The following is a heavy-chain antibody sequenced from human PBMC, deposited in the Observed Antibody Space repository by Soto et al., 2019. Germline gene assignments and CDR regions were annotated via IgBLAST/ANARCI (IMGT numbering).Heavy chain of an antibody. CDR3: VRDIGGSTITTFFDY. V-gene: IGHV3-9*01. D-gene: IGHD4-4*01. Sequence: EAQLVESGGGLVQPGRSLRLSCAASGVSFDDYAMHWVRQAPGKGLEWVSGISWNSGRRDYADSVKGRFTISRDNAKNSLYLQMNSLRPEDTALYYSVRDIGGSTITTFFDYWGQGILVTVAS. J-gene: IGHJ4*02. CDR2: ISWNSGRR. CDR1: GVSFDDYA.